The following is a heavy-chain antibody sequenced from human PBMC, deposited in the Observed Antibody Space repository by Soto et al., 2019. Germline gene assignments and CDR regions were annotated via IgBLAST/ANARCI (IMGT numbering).Heavy chain of an antibody. CDR3: ARGGSGYHTGRGFAGTMDV. J-gene: IGHJ6*02. V-gene: IGHV1-18*04. Sequence: SGDEVKKPGASVKVSCKASGYIFTGYGISWVRQAPGQGLEWMGWISPYNGHTEFAQRLQGRLTLTTDTSTTTTFMELSNLRSDDTAVYYCARGGSGYHTGRGFAGTMDVWGQGTTVTVSS. CDR1: GYIFTGYG. D-gene: IGHD3-22*01. CDR2: ISPYNGHT.